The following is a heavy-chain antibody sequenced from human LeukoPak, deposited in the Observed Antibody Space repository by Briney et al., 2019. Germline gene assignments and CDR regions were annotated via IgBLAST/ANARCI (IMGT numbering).Heavy chain of an antibody. J-gene: IGHJ4*02. Sequence: GALRLSCAASGFTFSDYYMSWIRQAPGKGLEWVANINQDGSAQYYVDSVKGRFTISRDNAKSSLYLQMNSLRAEDTAVYYCARSARWGQGTLVTVSS. CDR2: INQDGSAQ. CDR1: GFTFSDYY. V-gene: IGHV3-7*01. CDR3: ARSAR.